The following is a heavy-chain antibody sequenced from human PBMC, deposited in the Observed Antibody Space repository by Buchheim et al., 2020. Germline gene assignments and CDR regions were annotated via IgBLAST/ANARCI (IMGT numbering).Heavy chain of an antibody. CDR3: ARICGGSKCEVNS. V-gene: IGHV3-74*01. J-gene: IGHJ5*02. CDR2: ISFDGTIT. Sequence: EVQLVESGGGLVQPGGSLRLSCAASGFTFSKYWMHWVRQAPGEALVWVSRISFDGTITNYADSVRGRFTISRDNAKSTLYLRMNSLGAEDTAVYYCARICGGSKCEVNSWGQGTL. D-gene: IGHD2-21*01. CDR1: GFTFSKYW.